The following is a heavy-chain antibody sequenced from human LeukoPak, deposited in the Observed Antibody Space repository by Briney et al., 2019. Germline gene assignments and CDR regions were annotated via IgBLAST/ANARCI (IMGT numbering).Heavy chain of an antibody. CDR1: GFTFSNYG. CDR3: ARARGGGRLGELPFDY. D-gene: IGHD3-10*01. J-gene: IGHJ4*02. Sequence: PGRSLRLSCAASGFTFSNYGMHWVRQAPGKGLEWVAVIWYDGRNKYYSDSVKGRSTISRDNSKNTLYVQMNSLRADDTAVYYCARARGGGRLGELPFDYWGQGTLVTVSS. V-gene: IGHV3-33*01. CDR2: IWYDGRNK.